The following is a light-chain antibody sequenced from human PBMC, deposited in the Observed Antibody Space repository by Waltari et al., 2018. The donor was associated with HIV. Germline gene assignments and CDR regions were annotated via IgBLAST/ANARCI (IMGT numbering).Light chain of an antibody. CDR2: EVN. V-gene: IGLV2-14*01. CDR1: SSDVGSYNY. Sequence: QSALTQPASVSGSPGQSITISCTGTSSDVGSYNYVSWYQQYPGKVPKRFSDEVNNRPSGGSSRFSGSKSGNTASLTISGLQAEDEADYYCRSYTDSSTVVFGGGTKVTVL. CDR3: RSYTDSSTVV. J-gene: IGLJ2*01.